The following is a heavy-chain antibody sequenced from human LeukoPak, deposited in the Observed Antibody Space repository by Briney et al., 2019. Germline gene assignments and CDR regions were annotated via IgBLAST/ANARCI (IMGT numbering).Heavy chain of an antibody. V-gene: IGHV1-3*01. J-gene: IGHJ4*02. Sequence: KFQGRVTITRDTSASTAYMELSSLRSEDTAVYYCARVDAISGSSEMSYWGQGTLVTVSS. CDR3: ARVDAISGSSEMSY. D-gene: IGHD6-6*01.